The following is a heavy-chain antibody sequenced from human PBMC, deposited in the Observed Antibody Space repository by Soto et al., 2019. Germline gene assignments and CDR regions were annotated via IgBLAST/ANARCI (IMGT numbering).Heavy chain of an antibody. J-gene: IGHJ6*03. CDR3: ARVRGYCSSTSCYASPPYYYYYYYMDV. CDR2: INHSRST. Sequence: QVQLQQWSAGLLKPSETLSLTCAVYGGSFSGYYWSWIRQPPGKGLEWTGEINHSRSTNYNPSLKSRVTISVDTSKNQFYLKQSAVTAADTAVYYCARVRGYCSSTSCYASPPYYYYYYYMDVWGKGTTVTVSS. D-gene: IGHD2-2*03. V-gene: IGHV4-34*01. CDR1: GGSFSGYY.